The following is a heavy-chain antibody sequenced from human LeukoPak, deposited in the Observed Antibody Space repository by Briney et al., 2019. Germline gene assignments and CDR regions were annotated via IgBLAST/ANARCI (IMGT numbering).Heavy chain of an antibody. J-gene: IGHJ3*02. CDR2: IIPIFGTA. D-gene: IGHD3-22*01. V-gene: IGHV1-69*05. Sequence: SVKVSCKASGGTFSSYAISWVRQAPGQGLEWMGRIIPIFGTANYAQKFQGRVTITTDESTSAAYMELSSLRSEDTAVYYCARSVDYYDSSGYYFGAFDIWGQGTMVTVSS. CDR1: GGTFSSYA. CDR3: ARSVDYYDSSGYYFGAFDI.